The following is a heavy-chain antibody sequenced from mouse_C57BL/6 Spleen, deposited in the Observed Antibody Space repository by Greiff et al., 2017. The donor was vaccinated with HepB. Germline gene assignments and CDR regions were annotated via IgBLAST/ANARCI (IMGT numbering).Heavy chain of an antibody. D-gene: IGHD2-14*01. Sequence: QVQLKQPGAELVKPGASVKLSCKASGYTFTSYWMHWVKQRPGRGLEWIGRIDPNSGGTKYNEKFKSKATLTVDKPSSTAYMQLSSLTSEDSAVYYCARSGIGIFFAYWGQGTLVTVSA. J-gene: IGHJ3*01. CDR2: IDPNSGGT. CDR3: ARSGIGIFFAY. CDR1: GYTFTSYW. V-gene: IGHV1-72*01.